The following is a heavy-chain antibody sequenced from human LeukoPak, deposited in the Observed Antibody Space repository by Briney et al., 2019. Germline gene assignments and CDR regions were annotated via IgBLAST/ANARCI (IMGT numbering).Heavy chain of an antibody. D-gene: IGHD4-17*01. Sequence: GGSLRLSCAVSGFTFSSYWMSWVRQAPGKGLEWVANIKKDGSEKYYVDSVKGRFTISRDNAKKSLYLQMNSLSAEDTAVYYCARDSVGGDYYYFDYWGQGTLATVSS. CDR1: GFTFSSYW. CDR3: ARDSVGGDYYYFDY. J-gene: IGHJ4*02. CDR2: IKKDGSEK. V-gene: IGHV3-7*01.